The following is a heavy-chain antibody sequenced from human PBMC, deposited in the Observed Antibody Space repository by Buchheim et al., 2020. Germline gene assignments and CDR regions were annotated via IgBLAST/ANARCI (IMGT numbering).Heavy chain of an antibody. J-gene: IGHJ6*02. CDR3: ARGTYYDFWSGYPIPNYYYYYGMDV. V-gene: IGHV1-8*01. D-gene: IGHD3-3*01. Sequence: QVQLVQSGAEVKKPGASVKVSCKASGYTFTSYDINWVRQATGQGLEWMGWMNPNSGNTGYAQKFQGRVTMTRNTSIRTAYMELSSLRSEDTAVYYCARGTYYDFWSGYPIPNYYYYYGMDVWGQGTT. CDR2: MNPNSGNT. CDR1: GYTFTSYD.